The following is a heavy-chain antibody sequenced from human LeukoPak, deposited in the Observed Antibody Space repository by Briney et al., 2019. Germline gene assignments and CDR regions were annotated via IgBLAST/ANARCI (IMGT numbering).Heavy chain of an antibody. D-gene: IGHD1-26*01. CDR2: INCDSGVT. CDR1: GYTFTDSS. V-gene: IGHV1-2*02. Sequence: ASVKVSCKASGYTFTDSSIHWVRQAPGQGLEWMGWINCDSGVTKYAEKFQGRVSMTRDTSISTAYMDLSRLTSDDTAIYYCARDGGGTYQDFDYWGQGTLVTVSS. CDR3: ARDGGGTYQDFDY. J-gene: IGHJ4*02.